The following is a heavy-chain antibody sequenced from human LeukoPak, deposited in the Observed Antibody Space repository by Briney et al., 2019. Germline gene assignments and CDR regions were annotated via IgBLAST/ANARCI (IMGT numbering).Heavy chain of an antibody. J-gene: IGHJ4*02. CDR1: GGSISSYY. CDR3: ARGQDILTGYSFFDY. CDR2: ICYSGST. Sequence: PSETLSLTCTVSGGSISSYYWSWIRQPPGKGLEWIGYICYSGSTNYNPSLKSRVTISVDTSKNQFSLKLSSVTAADTAVYYCARGQDILTGYSFFDYWGQGTLVTVSS. V-gene: IGHV4-59*01. D-gene: IGHD3-9*01.